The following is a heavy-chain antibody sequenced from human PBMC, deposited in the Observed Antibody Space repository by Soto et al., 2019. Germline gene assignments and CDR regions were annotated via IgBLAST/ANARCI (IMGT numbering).Heavy chain of an antibody. J-gene: IGHJ6*02. CDR1: GGTFSSYR. V-gene: IGHV1-69*06. D-gene: IGHD3-22*01. CDR3: ARGNYYDSSGYYYYYYYGMDV. Sequence: SVKVSCKASGGTFSSYRINWVRQAPGQGLEWVGGIVPIYRTADYAQKFQGRVTITADKSTSTAYMELSSLRSEDTAVYYCARGNYYDSSGYYYYYYYGMDVWGQGTTVTVSS. CDR2: IVPIYRTA.